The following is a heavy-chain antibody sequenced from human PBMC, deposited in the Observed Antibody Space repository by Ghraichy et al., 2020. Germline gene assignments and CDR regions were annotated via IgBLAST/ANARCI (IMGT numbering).Heavy chain of an antibody. J-gene: IGHJ4*02. V-gene: IGHV3-43*01. CDR3: AKEGSSTRPFDL. D-gene: IGHD2-2*01. Sequence: LSLTCAASGFSFDDYTMHWVRQGPGKGLEWISLISWDGGFIQYADSVKGRFTISRDNRKNSLYLQMNSLKIEDTALYYCAKEGSSTRPFDLWGQGTLVTVSS. CDR1: GFSFDDYT. CDR2: ISWDGGFI.